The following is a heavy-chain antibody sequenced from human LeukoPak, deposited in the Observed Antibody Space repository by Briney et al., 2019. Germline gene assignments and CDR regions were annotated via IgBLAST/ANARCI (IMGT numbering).Heavy chain of an antibody. D-gene: IGHD1-26*01. CDR2: IFYSGST. CDR3: ARSRGAAGSPYYFGY. V-gene: IGHV4-61*01. J-gene: IGHJ4*02. CDR1: GGSVSSDTYF. Sequence: SETLSLTCTVSGGSVSSDTYFWSWIRQPPGKGLEWIGYIFYSGSTNYNPSLKSRVTISVDTSKNQFSPKLSSVTAADTAVYYCARSRGAAGSPYYFGYWGQGTLVTVSS.